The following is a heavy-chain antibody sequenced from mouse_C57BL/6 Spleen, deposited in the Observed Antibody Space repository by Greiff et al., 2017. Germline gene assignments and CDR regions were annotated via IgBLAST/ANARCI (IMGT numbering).Heavy chain of an antibody. D-gene: IGHD2-1*01. V-gene: IGHV1-64*01. CDR2: IHPNSGST. Sequence: QVQLKQPGAELVKPGASVKLSCKASGYTFTSYWMHWVKQRPGQGLEWIGMIHPNSGSTNYNEKFKSKATLTVDKSSSTAYMQLSSLTSEDSAVYYCARCELYGNYDYFDYWGQGTTLTVSS. CDR1: GYTFTSYW. J-gene: IGHJ2*01. CDR3: ARCELYGNYDYFDY.